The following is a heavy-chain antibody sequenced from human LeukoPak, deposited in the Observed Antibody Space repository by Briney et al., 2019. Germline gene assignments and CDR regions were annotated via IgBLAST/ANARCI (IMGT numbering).Heavy chain of an antibody. J-gene: IGHJ4*02. CDR3: ARGSIVGVPCYFDY. CDR2: ISSSSSYI. D-gene: IGHD1-26*01. V-gene: IGHV3-21*01. Sequence: GGSLRLSCAASGFTFSSYSMNWVRQAPGKGLEWVSSISSSSSYIYYADSVKGRFTISRDNAKNSPYLQMNSLRAEDTAVYYCARGSIVGVPCYFDYWGQGTLVTVSS. CDR1: GFTFSSYS.